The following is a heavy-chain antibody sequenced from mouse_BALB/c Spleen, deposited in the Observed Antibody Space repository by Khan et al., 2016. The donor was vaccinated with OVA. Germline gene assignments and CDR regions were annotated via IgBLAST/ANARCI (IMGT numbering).Heavy chain of an antibody. J-gene: IGHJ3*01. Sequence: QVQLKQSGPGLVAPSQSLSITCTVSGFSLTGYGVNWVRQPPGKGLEWLGMIWSDGSTDYNSALKSRLNISKDNSKSQVFLKMNGLQTDDTARYFCARDLHVGGLAYWGQGTLVTVSA. CDR3: ARDLHVGGLAY. D-gene: IGHD2-10*01. CDR2: IWSDGST. CDR1: GFSLTGYG. V-gene: IGHV2-6-7*01.